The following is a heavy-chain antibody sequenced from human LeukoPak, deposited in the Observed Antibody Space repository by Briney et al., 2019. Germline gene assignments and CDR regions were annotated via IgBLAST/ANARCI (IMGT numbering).Heavy chain of an antibody. CDR3: ARDSSGWYLDAFDI. J-gene: IGHJ3*02. V-gene: IGHV3-53*01. D-gene: IGHD6-19*01. Sequence: QPGGSLRLSCAASGFTVSSNYISWVRQAPGKGLEWVSVIYSGGSTYYADSVKGRFTISRDNSKNTLYLQMNSLRGEDTAVYYCARDSSGWYLDAFDIWGQGTMVTVSS. CDR1: GFTVSSNY. CDR2: IYSGGST.